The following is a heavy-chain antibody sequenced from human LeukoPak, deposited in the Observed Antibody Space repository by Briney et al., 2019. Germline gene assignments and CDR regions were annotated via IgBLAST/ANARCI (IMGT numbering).Heavy chain of an antibody. Sequence: GGSLRLSCAASGFTFSYYWMSWVRQAPGKGLEWVANIKEDGSEKYYVDSVKGRFTISRDNAKNSLYLQMNSLRAEDTAVYYCARVGAEDAFDIWGQGTMVTVSS. D-gene: IGHD1-26*01. CDR2: IKEDGSEK. J-gene: IGHJ3*02. CDR1: GFTFSYYW. CDR3: ARVGAEDAFDI. V-gene: IGHV3-7*03.